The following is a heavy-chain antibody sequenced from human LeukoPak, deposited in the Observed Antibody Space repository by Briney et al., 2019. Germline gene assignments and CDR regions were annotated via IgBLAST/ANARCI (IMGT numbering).Heavy chain of an antibody. CDR3: VRNRGSSSERYYYYIDV. CDR1: GGSISSGGYY. V-gene: IGHV4-30-2*01. Sequence: SETLSLTCTVSGGSISSGGYYWSWIRQPPGKGLEWIGYIYHSGSTYYNPSLKSRVTISVDRSKNQFSLKLSSVTAADTAVYYCVRNRGSSSERYYYYIDVWGKGTTVTVSS. CDR2: IYHSGST. J-gene: IGHJ6*03. D-gene: IGHD6-13*01.